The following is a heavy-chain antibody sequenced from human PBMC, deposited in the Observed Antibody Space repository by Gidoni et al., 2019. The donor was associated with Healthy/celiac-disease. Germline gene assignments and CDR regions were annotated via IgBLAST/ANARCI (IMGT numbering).Heavy chain of an antibody. CDR2: IIPIFGTA. J-gene: IGHJ6*02. V-gene: IGHV1-69*06. D-gene: IGHD6-13*01. CDR3: ARGIAAAGKSRDYYGMDV. Sequence: QVQLVQSGAEVKKPGSSVKVSCKASGGTFSSYAISWVRQAPGQGLEWMGGIIPIFGTANYAQKFQGRVTITADKSTSTAYMELSSLRSEDTAVYYCARGIAAAGKSRDYYGMDVWGQGTTVTVSS. CDR1: GGTFSSYA.